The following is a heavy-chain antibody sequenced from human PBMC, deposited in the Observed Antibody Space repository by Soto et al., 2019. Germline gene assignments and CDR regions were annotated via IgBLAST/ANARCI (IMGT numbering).Heavy chain of an antibody. J-gene: IGHJ6*02. CDR1: GFTFSSYA. CDR3: AKDLCSGGSCYYYDYGMDV. CDR2: ISGSGGST. V-gene: IGHV3-23*01. Sequence: GGSLRLSCAASGFTFSSYAMSWVRQAPGKGLEWVSAISGSGGSTYYADSVKGRFTISRDNSKNTLYLQLNSLRAEDTDVYYCAKDLCSGGSCYYYDYGMDVWGQGTTVTVSS. D-gene: IGHD2-15*01.